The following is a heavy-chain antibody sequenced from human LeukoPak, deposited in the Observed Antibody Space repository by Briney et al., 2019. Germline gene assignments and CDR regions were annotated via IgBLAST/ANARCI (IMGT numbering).Heavy chain of an antibody. Sequence: GGFLRLSCAASGFTFSSYAMSWVRQAPGKGLEWVSAISGSSGSTYYADSVKGRFTISRDNSKNTLYLQMNSLRAEDTAVYYCAKDPFDIVVVPAALWGNWFDPWGQGTLVTVSS. CDR3: AKDPFDIVVVPAALWGNWFDP. J-gene: IGHJ5*02. V-gene: IGHV3-23*01. D-gene: IGHD2-2*01. CDR2: ISGSSGST. CDR1: GFTFSSYA.